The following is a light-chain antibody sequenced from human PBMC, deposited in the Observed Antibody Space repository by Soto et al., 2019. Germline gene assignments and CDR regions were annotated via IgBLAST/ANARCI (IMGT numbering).Light chain of an antibody. Sequence: EIVMTQSPATLSVSTGESATLSCRASQSVSSNLAWYQQKPGQAPRLLIYGASTRATGIPARFSGSGSGTEFTLTISSRQSEDFAVYYCQQYNNWPPWTFGQGTKVEIK. V-gene: IGKV3-15*01. CDR3: QQYNNWPPWT. J-gene: IGKJ1*01. CDR1: QSVSSN. CDR2: GAS.